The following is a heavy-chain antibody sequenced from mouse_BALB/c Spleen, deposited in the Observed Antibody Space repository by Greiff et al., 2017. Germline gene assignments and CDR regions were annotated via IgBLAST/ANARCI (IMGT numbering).Heavy chain of an antibody. CDR2: IWAGGST. J-gene: IGHJ3*01. CDR3: ARDRSGYEVWFAY. D-gene: IGHD2-2*01. Sequence: VQLKESGPGLVAPSQSLSITCTVSGFSLTSYGVHWVRQPPGKGLEWLGVIWAGGSTNYNSALMSRLSISKDNSKSQVFLKMNSLQTDDTAMYYCARDRSGYEVWFAYWGQGTLVTVSA. V-gene: IGHV2-9*02. CDR1: GFSLTSYG.